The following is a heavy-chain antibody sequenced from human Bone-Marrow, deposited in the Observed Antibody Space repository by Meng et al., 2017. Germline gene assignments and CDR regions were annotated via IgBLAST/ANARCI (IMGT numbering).Heavy chain of an antibody. CDR2: INHSGST. Sequence: QVQRQQSRARLWHASETLSPTCTVYGGASSDYVSSWIRQPPGQGLEWIGEINHSGSTNYSPTNNGRVTISVDTSKNQFSLKLSSVTAADTAVYYCARSRLYCYDSSGYPSYFDYWGQGTLVTVSS. CDR1: GGASSDYV. V-gene: IGHV4-34*01. J-gene: IGHJ4*02. D-gene: IGHD3-22*01. CDR3: ARSRLYCYDSSGYPSYFDY.